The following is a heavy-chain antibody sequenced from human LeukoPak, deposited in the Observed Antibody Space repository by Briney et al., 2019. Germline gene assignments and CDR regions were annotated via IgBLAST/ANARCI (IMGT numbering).Heavy chain of an antibody. CDR3: ARDPHLQLPGYGMDV. CDR2: ISSSSSYI. D-gene: IGHD1-1*01. Sequence: GGSLRLSCAASGFTFSSYSMNWVRQAPGKGLEWVSPISSSSSYIYYADSVKGRFTISRDNAKNSLYLQMNSLRAEDTALYHCARDPHLQLPGYGMDVWGQGTTVTVSS. J-gene: IGHJ6*02. V-gene: IGHV3-21*04. CDR1: GFTFSSYS.